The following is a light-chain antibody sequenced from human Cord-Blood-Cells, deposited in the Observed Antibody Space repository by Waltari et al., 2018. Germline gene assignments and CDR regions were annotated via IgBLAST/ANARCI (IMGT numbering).Light chain of an antibody. CDR2: KAS. CDR3: QQYNSYSYT. J-gene: IGKJ2*01. Sequence: DIQLTQSPCTLSASVGDRVIITCRASQSISSWLAWYQQKPGTAPKLLIYKASSLESGVPSRFSGSGSGTEFTLTISSLQPDDFATYYCQQYNSYSYTFGQGTKLEIK. V-gene: IGKV1-5*03. CDR1: QSISSW.